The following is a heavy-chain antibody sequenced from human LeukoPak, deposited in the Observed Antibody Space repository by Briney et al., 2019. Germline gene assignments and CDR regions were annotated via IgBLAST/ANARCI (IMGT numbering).Heavy chain of an antibody. CDR2: IYTGGGT. J-gene: IGHJ4*02. D-gene: IGHD3-10*01. V-gene: IGHV4-4*09. CDR1: GGSISTYY. Sequence: PSETLSLTCTVSGGSISTYYWTWIRQPPGKGLEWIGYIYTGGGTNYNPSLKSRVTISVDTSKNQFSLRLTSVTAADTAVYYCAEMTVGSYIDYWGQGTLVTVPS. CDR3: AEMTVGSYIDY.